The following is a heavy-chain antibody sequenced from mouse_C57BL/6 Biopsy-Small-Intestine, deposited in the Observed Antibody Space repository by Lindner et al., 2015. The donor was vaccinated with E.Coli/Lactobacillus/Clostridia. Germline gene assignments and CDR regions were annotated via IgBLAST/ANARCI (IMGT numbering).Heavy chain of an antibody. D-gene: IGHD5-5*01. CDR1: GYTFTNYT. J-gene: IGHJ4*01. Sequence: VQLQESGAELARPGASVKMSCKASGYTFTNYTMHWVKQRPGQGLEWIGYINPSSGYTKYNEKFKDKATLTADKSSSTVYMELSRLTSEDSAVYFCARHDYHYYSMDYWGQGTSVTVSS. CDR2: INPSSGYT. V-gene: IGHV1-4*01. CDR3: ARHDYHYYSMDY.